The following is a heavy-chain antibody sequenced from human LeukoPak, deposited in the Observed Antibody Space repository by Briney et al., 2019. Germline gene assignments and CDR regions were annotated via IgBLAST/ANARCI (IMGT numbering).Heavy chain of an antibody. Sequence: EASVKLSCKASGYTFTGYYMHWVRQAPGQGLEWMGWINPNSGGTNYAQKFQGRVTMTRDTSISTAYMELGRVRSDDTAVYYCARAGRIAARPRNYFDYWGQGTLVTVSS. J-gene: IGHJ4*02. CDR3: ARAGRIAARPRNYFDY. CDR2: INPNSGGT. D-gene: IGHD6-6*01. V-gene: IGHV1-2*02. CDR1: GYTFTGYY.